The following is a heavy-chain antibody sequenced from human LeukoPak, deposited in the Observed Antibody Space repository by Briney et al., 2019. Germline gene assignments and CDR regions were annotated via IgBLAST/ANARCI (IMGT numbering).Heavy chain of an antibody. D-gene: IGHD3-10*01. CDR2: FNPSDGSA. Sequence: GASVKVSCKASGYTFTSYYMHWVRQAPGQGLEWMGIFNPSDGSASYAQKFQGRVTMTRDTSTSTVYMELSSLRSEDTAVYYCAKSGVDGSGSLNEYFQHWGQGTLVTVSS. CDR3: AKSGVDGSGSLNEYFQH. CDR1: GYTFTSYY. J-gene: IGHJ1*01. V-gene: IGHV1-46*01.